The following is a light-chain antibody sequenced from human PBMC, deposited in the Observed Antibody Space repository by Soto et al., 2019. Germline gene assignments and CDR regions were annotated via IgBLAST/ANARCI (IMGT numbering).Light chain of an antibody. V-gene: IGKV4-1*01. Sequence: DIVMTQSPDSLAVSLGERAAINCKSSHNLLSSFNNKNFLSWYQQKAGQPPRLLIFWASSQESVVPARFSGNWSVTDFTLSSSSLQAEDVAVYYGEQYYNPPDTFGQGTKLEI. CDR1: HNLLSSFNNKNF. CDR2: WAS. CDR3: EQYYNPPDT. J-gene: IGKJ2*01.